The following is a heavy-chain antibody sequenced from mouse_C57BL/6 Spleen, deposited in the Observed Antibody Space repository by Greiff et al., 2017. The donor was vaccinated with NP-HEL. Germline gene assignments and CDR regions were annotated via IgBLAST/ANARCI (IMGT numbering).Heavy chain of an antibody. V-gene: IGHV3-6*01. CDR2: ISYDGSN. Sequence: EVQLQQSGPGLVKPSQSLSLTCSVTGYSITSGYYWNWIRQFPGNKLEWMGYISYDGSNNYNPSLKNRISITRDTSKNQFFLKLNSVTTEDTATYYCARVWDDYWYFDVWGTGTTVTVSS. D-gene: IGHD4-1*01. J-gene: IGHJ1*03. CDR3: ARVWDDYWYFDV. CDR1: GYSITSGYY.